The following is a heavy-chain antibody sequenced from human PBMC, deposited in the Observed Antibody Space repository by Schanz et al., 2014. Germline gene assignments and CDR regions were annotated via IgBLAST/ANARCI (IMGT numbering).Heavy chain of an antibody. J-gene: IGHJ4*02. D-gene: IGHD3-22*01. V-gene: IGHV3-13*04. CDR1: GFSIRNHD. Sequence: DVQLLESGGGLVQPGGSLRLSCAASGFSIRNHDMHWVRQATGAGLEWVSTIGYLGDTYYPDSVKGRFTVSRDSGQNSLYLQMNRLRAEDTAVYYCARVHHYDPSGWGYFDYWGQGALVTVSS. CDR2: IGYLGDT. CDR3: ARVHHYDPSGWGYFDY.